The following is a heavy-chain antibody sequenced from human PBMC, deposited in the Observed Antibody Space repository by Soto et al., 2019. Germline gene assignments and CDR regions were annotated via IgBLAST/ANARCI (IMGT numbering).Heavy chain of an antibody. CDR2: INHSGST. V-gene: IGHV4-34*01. J-gene: IGHJ4*02. CDR3: ERGGAKGISDY. D-gene: IGHD3-10*01. Sequence: QVQLQQWGAGLLKPSETLSLTCAVYGGSFSGYDWSWIRQPPGKGLEWIGEINHSGSTNYNPSLKSRVTISVDTSKNQFSLKLSSVTAADTAVYYCERGGAKGISDYWGQGNLVTVSS. CDR1: GGSFSGYD.